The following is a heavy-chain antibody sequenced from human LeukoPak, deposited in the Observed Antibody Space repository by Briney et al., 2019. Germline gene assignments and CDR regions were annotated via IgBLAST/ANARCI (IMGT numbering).Heavy chain of an antibody. CDR3: ARSVANSDY. CDR1: GGFINSYY. CDR2: IFANGTT. D-gene: IGHD5-12*01. V-gene: IGHV4-4*07. J-gene: IGHJ4*02. Sequence: SETLSLTCTVSGGFINSYYWTWVRQPAGKGLEWVGRIFANGTTQYSPSRKSRVTMSANLSKNQFSLKLNSLTAADTGVYYCARSVANSDYWGQGILVTVSS.